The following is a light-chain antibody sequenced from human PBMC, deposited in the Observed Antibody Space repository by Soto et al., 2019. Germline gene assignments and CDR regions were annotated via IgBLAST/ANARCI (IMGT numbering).Light chain of an antibody. Sequence: QSVLTQPRSVSGSPGQSVTISCTGTSSDVGGYNYVSWYQQHPGKAPKLMIYDVSKRPSGVPDRFSGSKSGNTASLTISGLQAEDEADYYCCSYAGSYVVFGGGTQRTVL. CDR2: DVS. CDR3: CSYAGSYVV. J-gene: IGLJ2*01. CDR1: SSDVGGYNY. V-gene: IGLV2-11*01.